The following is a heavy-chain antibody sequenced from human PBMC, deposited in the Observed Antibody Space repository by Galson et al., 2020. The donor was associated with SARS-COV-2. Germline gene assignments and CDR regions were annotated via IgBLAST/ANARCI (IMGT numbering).Heavy chain of an antibody. J-gene: IGHJ2*01. V-gene: IGHV3-30*03. D-gene: IGHD1-26*01. CDR3: ASWRWEPTTSYLDL. CDR2: IFYDGSNK. Sequence: GESLKISCAASGFTFSNYGMHWVRQGPGTGLEWVATIFYDGSNKYYTDSVKGRFTISRDNSKNTLYLQMNSLRPEDTAVYSCASWRWEPTTSYLDLWGRGTLVTVSS. CDR1: GFTFSNYG.